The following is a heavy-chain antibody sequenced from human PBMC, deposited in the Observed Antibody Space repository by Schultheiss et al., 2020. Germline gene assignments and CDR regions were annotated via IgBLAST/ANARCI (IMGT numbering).Heavy chain of an antibody. CDR2: IIPIFGTA. D-gene: IGHD2-15*01. CDR3: ARESIYCSGGSCYNWFDP. CDR1: GGTFSSYA. J-gene: IGHJ5*02. V-gene: IGHV1-69*05. Sequence: SVKVSCKASGGTFSSYAISWVRQAPGQGLEWMGGIIPIFGTANYAQKFQGRVTMTRDTSISTAYMELSRLRSDDTAVYYCARESIYCSGGSCYNWFDPWGQGTLVTVSS.